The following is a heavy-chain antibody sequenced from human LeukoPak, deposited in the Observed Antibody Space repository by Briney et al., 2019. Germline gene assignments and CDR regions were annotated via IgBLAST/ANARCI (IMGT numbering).Heavy chain of an antibody. CDR2: ITGSST. CDR1: GLTFSTYA. V-gene: IGHV3-23*01. CDR3: AKGSGSGWRYYFDS. D-gene: IGHD6-19*01. J-gene: IGHJ4*02. Sequence: GGSLRLSCTASGLTFSTYAMNWVRQAPGKGLEWVSAITGSSTNYADSVKGRFTISRDNSKSTLFLHMNSLRAEDTAVYYCAKGSGSGWRYYFDSWGQGTLATVSS.